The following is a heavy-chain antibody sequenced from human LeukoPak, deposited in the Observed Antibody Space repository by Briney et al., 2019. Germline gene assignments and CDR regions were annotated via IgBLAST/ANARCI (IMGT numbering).Heavy chain of an antibody. CDR1: GFTFSSYA. D-gene: IGHD3-22*01. CDR2: ISSSGSTI. CDR3: ARVQYYYDSSGYCLDY. J-gene: IGHJ4*02. V-gene: IGHV3-48*04. Sequence: GGSLRLSCAASGFTFSSYAMSWVRQAPGKGLEWVSYISSSGSTIYYADSVKGRFTISRDNAKNSLYLQMNSLRAEDTAVYYCARVQYYYDSSGYCLDYWGQGTLVTVSS.